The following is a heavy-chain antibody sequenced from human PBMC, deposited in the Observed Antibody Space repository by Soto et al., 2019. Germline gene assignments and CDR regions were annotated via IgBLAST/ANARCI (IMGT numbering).Heavy chain of an antibody. Sequence: ASVKVSCKASGGTFSSYAISWVRQAPGQGLEWMGWISAYNGNTNYAQKLQGRVTMTTDTSTSTAYMELRSLRSDDTAVYYCARDREYSGYDRRFDYWGQGTLVTVSS. V-gene: IGHV1-18*01. CDR1: GGTFSSYA. CDR3: ARDREYSGYDRRFDY. J-gene: IGHJ4*02. D-gene: IGHD5-12*01. CDR2: ISAYNGNT.